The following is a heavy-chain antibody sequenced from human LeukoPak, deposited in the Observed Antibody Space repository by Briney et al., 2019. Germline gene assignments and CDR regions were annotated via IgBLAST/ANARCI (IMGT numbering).Heavy chain of an antibody. J-gene: IGHJ4*02. CDR3: ARGGSGKNYGVDY. Sequence: GGSLRLSCAASGFTFSSYWMHWVRQAPGKGLVWVSRIKSDGTSTNYADSVMGRFTISRDNAKNTLTLQMNSLRAEDTAVYYCARGGSGKNYGVDYWGQGTLVTVSS. D-gene: IGHD4/OR15-4a*01. V-gene: IGHV3-74*01. CDR2: IKSDGTST. CDR1: GFTFSSYW.